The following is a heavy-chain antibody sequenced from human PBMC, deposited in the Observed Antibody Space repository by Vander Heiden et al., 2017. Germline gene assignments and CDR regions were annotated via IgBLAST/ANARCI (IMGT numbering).Heavy chain of an antibody. V-gene: IGHV3-21*01. J-gene: IGHJ6*02. CDR2: ISSSSSYI. Sequence: EVQLVESGGGLVKPGGSLRLSCAASGFTSSSASMNWARQAPGKGLEWVSSISSSSSYIYYADSVKGRFTISRDNAKNSLYLQMNSLRAEDTAVYYCARDVWALMDVWGQGTTVTVSS. D-gene: IGHD3-16*01. CDR1: GFTSSSAS. CDR3: ARDVWALMDV.